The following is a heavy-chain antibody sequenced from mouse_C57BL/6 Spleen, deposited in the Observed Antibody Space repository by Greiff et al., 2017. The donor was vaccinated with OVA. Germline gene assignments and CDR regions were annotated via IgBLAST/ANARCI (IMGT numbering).Heavy chain of an antibody. Sequence: VQLQQSGAELVRPGTSVKVSCKASGYAFTNYLIEWVKQRPGQGLEWIGVINPGSGGTNYNEKFKGKATLTADKSSSTAYMQLSSLTSEDSAVYCGAREAAQAKFAYWGQVTLVSVSA. CDR1: GYAFTNYL. J-gene: IGHJ3*01. V-gene: IGHV1-54*01. CDR2: INPGSGGT. CDR3: AREAAQAKFAY. D-gene: IGHD3-2*02.